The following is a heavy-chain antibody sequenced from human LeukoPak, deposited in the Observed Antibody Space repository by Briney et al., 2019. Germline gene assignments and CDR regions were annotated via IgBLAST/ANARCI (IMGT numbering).Heavy chain of an antibody. CDR1: GGSFSGYY. CDR2: IYYSGST. V-gene: IGHV4-34*01. CDR3: ARDGYYDILTGYSGYAFDI. J-gene: IGHJ3*02. D-gene: IGHD3-9*01. Sequence: SETLSLTCAVYGGSFSGYYWGWIRQPPGKGLEWIGSIYYSGSTYYNPSLKSRVTISVDTSKNQFSLKLSSVTAADTAVYYCARDGYYDILTGYSGYAFDIWGQGTMVTVSS.